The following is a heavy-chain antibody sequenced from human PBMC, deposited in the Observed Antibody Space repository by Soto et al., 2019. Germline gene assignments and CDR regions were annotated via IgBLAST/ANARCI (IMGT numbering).Heavy chain of an antibody. CDR3: ARSPYCGTECNSGYLDF. D-gene: IGHD2-21*01. CDR2: MYSDGKT. V-gene: IGHV3-53*01. Sequence: LRLSCATSGFVVNRNYMHWVRQAPVKGLEWVSVMYSDGKTYYGESVKGRFTISRDNSKNTVFLHMKSLRAEDTAVYYCARSPYCGTECNSGYLDFWGQGSLVTVSS. CDR1: GFVVNRNY. J-gene: IGHJ4*02.